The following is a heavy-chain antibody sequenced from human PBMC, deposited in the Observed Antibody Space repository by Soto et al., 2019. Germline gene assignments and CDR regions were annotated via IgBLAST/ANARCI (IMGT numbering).Heavy chain of an antibody. CDR1: GGSFSGYY. J-gene: IGHJ6*02. CDR3: ARGNRAIVPATGYYYYGMDV. V-gene: IGHV4-34*01. CDR2: INHSGST. Sequence: KPSETLSLTCAVYGGSFSGYYWSWIRQPPGKGLEWIGEINHSGSTNYNPSLKSRVTISVDTSKNQFSLKLSSVTAADTAVYYCARGNRAIVPATGYYYYGMDVWGQGTTVTVSS. D-gene: IGHD2-2*01.